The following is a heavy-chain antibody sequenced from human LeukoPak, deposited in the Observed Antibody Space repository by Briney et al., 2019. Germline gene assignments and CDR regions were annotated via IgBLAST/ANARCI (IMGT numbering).Heavy chain of an antibody. Sequence: GRSLRLSCAASGFTFSSYGMHWVRRAPGKGLEWVAVIWYDGSNKYYADSVKGRFTISRDNSKNTLYLQMNSLRAEDTAVYYCARPNWNDVSYFDYWAQGTLVTVSS. D-gene: IGHD1-1*01. CDR2: IWYDGSNK. V-gene: IGHV3-33*01. CDR3: ARPNWNDVSYFDY. CDR1: GFTFSSYG. J-gene: IGHJ4*02.